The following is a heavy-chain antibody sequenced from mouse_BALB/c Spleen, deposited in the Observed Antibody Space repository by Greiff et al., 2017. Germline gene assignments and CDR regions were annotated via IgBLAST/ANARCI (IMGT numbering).Heavy chain of an antibody. CDR1: GFSLTSYG. D-gene: IGHD2-3*01. V-gene: IGHV2-9*02. J-gene: IGHJ1*01. Sequence: QVQLQQSGPGLVAPSQSLSITCTVSGFSLTSYGVHWVRQPPGKGLEWLGVIWAGGSTNYNSALMSRLSISKDNSKSQVFLKMNSLQTDDTAMYYCARVWDDGYWSWYFDGWGAGTTVTVAS. CDR2: IWAGGST. CDR3: ARVWDDGYWSWYFDG.